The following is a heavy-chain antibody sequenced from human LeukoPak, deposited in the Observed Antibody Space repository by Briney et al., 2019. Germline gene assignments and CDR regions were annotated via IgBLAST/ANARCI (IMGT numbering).Heavy chain of an antibody. CDR1: GVSISSSNW. J-gene: IGHJ4*02. Sequence: SETLSLTCAVSGVSISSSNWWSWVRQPPGKGLEWIGEIYHSGSTNYNPSLKSRVTISVDKSKNQFSLKLSCVTAADTAVYYCARADGSGSYSFDYWGPGTLVTVSS. D-gene: IGHD3-10*01. CDR3: ARADGSGSYSFDY. CDR2: IYHSGST. V-gene: IGHV4-4*02.